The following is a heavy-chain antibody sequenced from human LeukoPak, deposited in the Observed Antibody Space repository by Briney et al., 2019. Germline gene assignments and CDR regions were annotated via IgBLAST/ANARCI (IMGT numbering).Heavy chain of an antibody. Sequence: ASETLSLTCTVSGGSISSYYWSWIRQPPGKGLEWIGYIYYSGSTNYNPSLKSRVTISVDTSKNQFSLKLSSVTAADTAVYYCARDRGLFSRAYNRFDPWGQGTLVTVSS. CDR2: IYYSGST. CDR3: ARDRGLFSRAYNRFDP. CDR1: GGSISSYY. J-gene: IGHJ5*02. D-gene: IGHD3-10*01. V-gene: IGHV4-59*01.